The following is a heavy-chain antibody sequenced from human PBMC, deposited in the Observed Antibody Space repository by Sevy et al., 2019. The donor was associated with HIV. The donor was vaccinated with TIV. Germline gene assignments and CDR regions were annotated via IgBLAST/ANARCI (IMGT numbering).Heavy chain of an antibody. CDR1: GFTFSSYW. CDR3: ARAITRGVDYGDYFDY. CDR2: IKQDGSEE. D-gene: IGHD4-17*01. Sequence: GGSLRLSCAASGFTFSSYWMSWVRQAPGKGLEWVANIKQDGSEEYYVDSVKGRFTISRDNAKNSLYLQMNSLRAEDTAVYYCARAITRGVDYGDYFDYWGQGTLVTVSS. J-gene: IGHJ4*02. V-gene: IGHV3-7*01.